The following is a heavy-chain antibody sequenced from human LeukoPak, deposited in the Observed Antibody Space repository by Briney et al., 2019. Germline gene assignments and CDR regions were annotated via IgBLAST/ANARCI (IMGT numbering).Heavy chain of an antibody. CDR3: TTVGSGSSPSYYYYGMDV. Sequence: GGTLRLSCAASGFTFSSYWMSWVRQAPGKGLEWVANIKQDGSEKYYVDSVKGRFTISRDNAKNSLYLQMNSLRAEDTAVYYCTTVGSGSSPSYYYYGMDVWGQGTTVTVSS. J-gene: IGHJ6*02. CDR1: GFTFSSYW. D-gene: IGHD3-10*01. V-gene: IGHV3-7*03. CDR2: IKQDGSEK.